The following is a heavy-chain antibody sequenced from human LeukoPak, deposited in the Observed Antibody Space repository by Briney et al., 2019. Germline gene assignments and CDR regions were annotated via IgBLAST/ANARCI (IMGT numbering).Heavy chain of an antibody. D-gene: IGHD2-15*01. Sequence: ASVKVSCKASGGIFSNYVIGWIRQAPGQGLEWMGWINPNSGGTNYAQKFQGRVTMTRDTSISTAYMELSRLRSDDTAVYYCARARYCSGGSCYPTYNWFDPWGQGTLVTVSS. V-gene: IGHV1-2*02. J-gene: IGHJ5*02. CDR3: ARARYCSGGSCYPTYNWFDP. CDR2: INPNSGGT. CDR1: GGIFSNYV.